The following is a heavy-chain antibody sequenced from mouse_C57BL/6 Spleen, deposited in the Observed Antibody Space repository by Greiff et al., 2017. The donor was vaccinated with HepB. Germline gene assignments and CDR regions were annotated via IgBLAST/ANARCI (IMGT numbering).Heavy chain of an antibody. CDR2: SYPRSGNT. Sequence: QVQLQQSGAELARPGASVKLSCKASGYTFTSYGISWVKQRTGQGLEWIGESYPRSGNTYYNEKFKGKATLTADKSSRTAYMELRSLTSEDSAVYFGAREGYYGTSYWYFDVWGTGTTVTVSS. CDR3: AREGYYGTSYWYFDV. D-gene: IGHD2-1*01. V-gene: IGHV1-81*01. CDR1: GYTFTSYG. J-gene: IGHJ1*03.